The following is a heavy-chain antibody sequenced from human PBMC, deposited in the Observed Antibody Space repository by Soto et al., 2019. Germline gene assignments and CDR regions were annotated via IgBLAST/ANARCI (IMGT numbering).Heavy chain of an antibody. Sequence: QVQLVQSGAEMKKPGSSVKVSCKASGGAFSTYSISWVRQAPGQGLEWMGGIIPIFGTANYAQKFQGRVTITADDYTSTAYMELSSLRSEDTAVYYCARDVSPQQLVPFYYYAMDVWGQGTTVTVSS. J-gene: IGHJ6*02. CDR2: IIPIFGTA. CDR1: GGAFSTYS. CDR3: ARDVSPQQLVPFYYYAMDV. D-gene: IGHD6-13*01. V-gene: IGHV1-69*12.